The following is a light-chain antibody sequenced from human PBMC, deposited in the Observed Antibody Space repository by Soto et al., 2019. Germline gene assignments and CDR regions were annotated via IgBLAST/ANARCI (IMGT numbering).Light chain of an antibody. CDR3: LQVSSFPRT. Sequence: DIQMTQSPSSLSAVVGDRVTITFLASRVIGDRLAWFQQKPGKAPQFLIQAASNLQSGVPSRFSGSGSGTEFILSINSLQPEDIATYYCLQVSSFPRTFGQGTKV. CDR1: RVIGDR. CDR2: AAS. V-gene: IGKV1-12*01. J-gene: IGKJ1*01.